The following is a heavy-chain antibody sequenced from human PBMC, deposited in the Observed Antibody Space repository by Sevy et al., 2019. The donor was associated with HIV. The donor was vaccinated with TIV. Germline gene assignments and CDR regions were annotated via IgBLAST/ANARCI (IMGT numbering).Heavy chain of an antibody. D-gene: IGHD4-17*01. CDR2: INPNSGGT. CDR1: GYTFTGYY. V-gene: IGHV1-2*02. J-gene: IGHJ6*02. Sequence: ASVKVSCKASGYTFTGYYMHWVRQAPGQGLEWMGWINPNSGGTNYAQKFQGRVTMTRDTSISTAYMGVSRLRSDETAGYYCARAAHPKGKAGMVTTGPKGPFFYYYYGMDVWGQGTTVTVSS. CDR3: ARAAHPKGKAGMVTTGPKGPFFYYYYGMDV.